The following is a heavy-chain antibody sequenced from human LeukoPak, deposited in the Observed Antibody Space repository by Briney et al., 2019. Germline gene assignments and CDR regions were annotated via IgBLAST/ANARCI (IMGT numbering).Heavy chain of an antibody. V-gene: IGHV3-21*01. CDR3: AKGELLSPFDY. Sequence: GGSLRLSCAASGFTFSNFWMGWARQAPGKGLEWVSSISSSSSYIYYADSVKGRFTISRDNAKNSLYLQMNSLRAEDTAVYYCAKGELLSPFDYWGQGTLVTVSS. CDR1: GFTFSNFW. CDR2: ISSSSSYI. J-gene: IGHJ4*02. D-gene: IGHD1-26*01.